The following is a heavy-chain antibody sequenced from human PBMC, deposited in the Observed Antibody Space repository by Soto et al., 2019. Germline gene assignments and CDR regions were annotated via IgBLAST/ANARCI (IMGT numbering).Heavy chain of an antibody. Sequence: SETLSLTWSVSGYSISLGYYWGWIRQPPGKGLEWIGSIYHSGNTYYNPSLKSRVSISLDTSKNHFSLELTSVTAADTAVYYCARVKLAGSGGFDEWGLGPLLTVVS. D-gene: IGHD6-25*01. CDR3: ARVKLAGSGGFDE. V-gene: IGHV4-38-2*02. J-gene: IGHJ4*02. CDR1: GYSISLGYY. CDR2: IYHSGNT.